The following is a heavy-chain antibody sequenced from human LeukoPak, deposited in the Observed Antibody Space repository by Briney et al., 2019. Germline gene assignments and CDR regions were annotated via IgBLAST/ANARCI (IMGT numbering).Heavy chain of an antibody. J-gene: IGHJ5*02. CDR1: GGSMTHYF. CDR3: ARATQRYCSGTTCFPYWFDT. Sequence: SETLSLTCTVSGGSMTHYFWNWIRQPPGKGLEWIGYTHTSGSPDYSRSLKRRVTIDTSKNQFSLMLSSVTAADTAVYFCARATQRYCSGTTCFPYWFDTWGQGTLATVSS. CDR2: THTSGSP. D-gene: IGHD2-2*01. V-gene: IGHV4-4*09.